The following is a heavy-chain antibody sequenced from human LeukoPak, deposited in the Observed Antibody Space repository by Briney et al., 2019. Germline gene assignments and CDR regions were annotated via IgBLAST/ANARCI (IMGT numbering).Heavy chain of an antibody. V-gene: IGHV3-23*01. J-gene: IGHJ4*02. CDR2: ISGIGADT. Sequence: PGGSLRLSCVASGYPFSDYVMNWVRQAPGEGLEWVSPISGIGADTNYADTLKGRFTISTDTSTSTLYLQMNSLREDDTAVYFCAKLQCSVFGVVSDYWGRGTLVTVSS. CDR3: AKLQCSVFGVVSDY. CDR1: GYPFSDYV. D-gene: IGHD3-3*01.